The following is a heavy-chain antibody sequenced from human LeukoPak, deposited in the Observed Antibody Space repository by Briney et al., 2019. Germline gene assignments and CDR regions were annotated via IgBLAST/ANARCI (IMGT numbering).Heavy chain of an antibody. CDR1: GFTFDDYA. Sequence: GGSLRLPCAASGFTFDDYAMHWVRQAPGKGLEWVSLISWDGGSTYYADSVKGQFTISRDNSKNSLYLQMNSLRAEDTALYYCAKAYRAGLYYYYMDVWGKGTTVTVSS. V-gene: IGHV3-43D*03. J-gene: IGHJ6*03. CDR3: AKAYRAGLYYYYMDV. D-gene: IGHD3-10*01. CDR2: ISWDGGST.